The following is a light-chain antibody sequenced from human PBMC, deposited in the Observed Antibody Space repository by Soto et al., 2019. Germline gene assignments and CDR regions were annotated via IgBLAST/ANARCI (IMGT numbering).Light chain of an antibody. Sequence: ETVMTQSPATLSVSPGERVTLSCRASQSVGSYVAWYQQKPGQATRLLSYGASTRATGIPARFSGSGSGTEFTLTINSQQSEDLSVYYCQKYNTWPLTFGGGTKVEI. J-gene: IGKJ4*01. CDR2: GAS. CDR3: QKYNTWPLT. CDR1: QSVGSY. V-gene: IGKV3-15*01.